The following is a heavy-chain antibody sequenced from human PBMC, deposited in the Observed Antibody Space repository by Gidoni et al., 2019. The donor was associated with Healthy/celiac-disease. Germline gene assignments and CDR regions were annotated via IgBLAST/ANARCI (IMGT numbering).Heavy chain of an antibody. D-gene: IGHD3-3*01. V-gene: IGHV4-59*01. CDR2: IYYSGST. Sequence: QVQLQESGPGLVKPSETLSLTCTVSGGSISSYYWSWIRQPPGKGLEWIGYIYYSGSTNYNPSLKSRVTISVDTSKNQFSLKLSSVTAADTAVYYCARFNGFSYNWFDPWGQGTLVTVSS. CDR1: GGSISSYY. J-gene: IGHJ5*02. CDR3: ARFNGFSYNWFDP.